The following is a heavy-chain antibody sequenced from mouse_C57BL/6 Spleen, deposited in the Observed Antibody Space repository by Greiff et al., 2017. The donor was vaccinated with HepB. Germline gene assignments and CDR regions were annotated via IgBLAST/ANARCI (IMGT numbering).Heavy chain of an antibody. CDR1: GYTFTDYY. J-gene: IGHJ3*01. CDR3: ARFHAWFAY. Sequence: EVQLQQSGPELVKPGASVKISCKASGYTFTDYYMNWVKQSHGKSLEWIGDINPNNGGTSYNQKFKGKATLTVDKSSSTAYMELRSLTSEDSADYYGARFHAWFAYWGQGTLVNVAA. V-gene: IGHV1-26*01. CDR2: INPNNGGT.